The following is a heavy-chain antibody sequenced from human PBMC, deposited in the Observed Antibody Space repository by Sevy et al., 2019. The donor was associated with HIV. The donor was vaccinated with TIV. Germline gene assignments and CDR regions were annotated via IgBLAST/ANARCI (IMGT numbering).Heavy chain of an antibody. CDR1: DGSISSYY. Sequence: SETLSLTCTVSDGSISSYYWSWIRQPAGKGLEWIGRIYTSGSTNYNPSLKSRVTMSVDTSKNQFSLKLSSVTAADTAVYYCARDLYYYDSSGYPGGAFDIWGQGTMVTVSS. V-gene: IGHV4-4*07. CDR2: IYTSGST. J-gene: IGHJ3*02. D-gene: IGHD3-22*01. CDR3: ARDLYYYDSSGYPGGAFDI.